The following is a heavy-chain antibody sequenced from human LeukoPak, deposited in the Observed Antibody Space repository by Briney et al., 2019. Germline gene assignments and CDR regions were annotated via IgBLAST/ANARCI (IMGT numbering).Heavy chain of an antibody. D-gene: IGHD6-19*01. J-gene: IGHJ4*02. Sequence: PGGSLRLSCAASGFTFGSYAMSWVRQAPGKGLEWVSAISGSGGSTYYADSVKGRFTIPRDNSKNTLYLQMNSLRAEDTAVYYCAKDSSGWYSGYFDYWGQGTLVTVSS. CDR2: ISGSGGST. V-gene: IGHV3-23*01. CDR1: GFTFGSYA. CDR3: AKDSSGWYSGYFDY.